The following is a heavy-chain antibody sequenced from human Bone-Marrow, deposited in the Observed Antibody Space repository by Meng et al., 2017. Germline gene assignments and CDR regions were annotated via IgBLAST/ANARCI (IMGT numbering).Heavy chain of an antibody. Sequence: SETLSLTCTVSGGSISSYYWSWIRQPPGKGLEWIGYIYYSGSTNYNPSLKSRVTISVDTSKNQFSPKLSFVTAADTAVYYCARGNFGGYYDFTDYWGQGTLVTVSS. V-gene: IGHV4-59*01. CDR2: IYYSGST. J-gene: IGHJ4*02. CDR3: ARGNFGGYYDFTDY. CDR1: GGSISSYY. D-gene: IGHD3-3*01.